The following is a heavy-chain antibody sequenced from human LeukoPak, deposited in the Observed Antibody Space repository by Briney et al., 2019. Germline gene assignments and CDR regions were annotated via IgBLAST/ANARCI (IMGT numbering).Heavy chain of an antibody. CDR3: AAYDILSGSVY. CDR1: GYTFTDYH. CDR2: INPNSGDT. J-gene: IGHJ4*02. D-gene: IGHD3-9*01. V-gene: IGHV1-2*02. Sequence: ASVKVSRKASGYTFTDYHMHWLRQAPGQGLEWMGWINPNSGDTYSAQKFQGRVTMTRDTSISSGNMVLSRLKSDDTAVYYCAAYDILSGSVYWGQGSLVTVSS.